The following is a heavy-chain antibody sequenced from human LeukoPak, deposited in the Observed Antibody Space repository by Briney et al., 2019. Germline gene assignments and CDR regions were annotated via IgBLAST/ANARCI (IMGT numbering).Heavy chain of an antibody. J-gene: IGHJ4*02. V-gene: IGHV3-23*01. CDR3: ARGRQWLEIAY. D-gene: IGHD6-19*01. CDR2: IGGSGGTT. CDR1: GFTFRSYA. Sequence: GSLRLSCAGSGFTFRSYAMSWVRQSPGKGLEWVSAIGGSGGTTYYADSVKGRFTISRDDSMNTLYLQMNSLRADDTAVYYCARGRQWLEIAYWGQGTLVAVSS.